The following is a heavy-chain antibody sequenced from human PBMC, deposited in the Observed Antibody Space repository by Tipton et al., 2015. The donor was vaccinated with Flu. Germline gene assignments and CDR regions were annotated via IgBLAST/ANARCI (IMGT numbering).Heavy chain of an antibody. Sequence: SLRLSCAVSGFTFDDDAVHWVRQAPGKGLEWVSGITWISGDVNYADSVRGRFTISRDNAKNSVYLQMNSLRAEDTAVYYCVRAMHYWGQGTLVTVSS. J-gene: IGHJ4*02. CDR1: GFTFDDDA. CDR3: VRAMHY. V-gene: IGHV3-9*01. CDR2: ITWISGDV.